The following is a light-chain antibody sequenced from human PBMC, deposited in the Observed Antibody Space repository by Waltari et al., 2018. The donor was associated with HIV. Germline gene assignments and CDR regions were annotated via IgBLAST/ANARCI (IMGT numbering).Light chain of an antibody. J-gene: IGLJ3*02. CDR1: SGHSSHI. Sequence: QPVLTQSSSASASLGTTVMLTCLLCSGHSSHIIAWPQQQPGKAPRYLMKLEGSGSYNKGGGVPDRFSGSSSGADRYLTISNVQSEDEADYYCETWDGNTWVFGGGTKLTVL. CDR3: ETWDGNTWV. V-gene: IGLV4-60*03. CDR2: LEGSGSY.